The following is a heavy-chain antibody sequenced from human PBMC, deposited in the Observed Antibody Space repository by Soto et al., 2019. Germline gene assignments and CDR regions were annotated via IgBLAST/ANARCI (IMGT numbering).Heavy chain of an antibody. Sequence: GGSLRLSCAASGFTFTSYEMNWVHQAPGKGLEWVSYISSSVNTIYYADSVKGRFTISRVNAKSSLYLQMDSLRAEDTAVYYCARDQGDAFDIWGQGTMVTVSS. CDR1: GFTFTSYE. CDR3: ARDQGDAFDI. J-gene: IGHJ3*02. CDR2: ISSSVNTI. V-gene: IGHV3-48*03.